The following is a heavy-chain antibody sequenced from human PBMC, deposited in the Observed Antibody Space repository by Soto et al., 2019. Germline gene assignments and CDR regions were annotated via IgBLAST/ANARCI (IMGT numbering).Heavy chain of an antibody. D-gene: IGHD3-10*02. J-gene: IGHJ4*02. CDR3: ARDHMFAFDS. Sequence: GGSLRLSCTTSGFSFGDHAMSWVRQAPGKGLEWVGFIRSKTYGGTTEYAASVKGRFTISRDDSNRIAYLHMNSLITEDTAVYYCARDHMFAFDSSGQGPLVTVSS. CDR1: GFSFGDHA. V-gene: IGHV3-49*04. CDR2: IRSKTYGGTT.